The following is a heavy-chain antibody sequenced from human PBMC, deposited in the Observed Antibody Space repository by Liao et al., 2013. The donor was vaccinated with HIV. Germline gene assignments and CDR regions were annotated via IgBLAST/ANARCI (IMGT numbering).Heavy chain of an antibody. V-gene: IGHV4-59*08. CDR1: GGSISSYY. Sequence: QVQLPESGPGLVKPSETLSLTCTVSGGSISSYYWSWIRQPPGKGLEWIGYIYYTGSTNYNPSLKSRVTISVDTSKDQFSLRLTSVTAADTAVYYCARWSNGRFGARDAFDVWGQGTVVTVSS. D-gene: IGHD3-3*01. J-gene: IGHJ3*01. CDR3: ARWSNGRFGARDAFDV. CDR2: IYYTGST.